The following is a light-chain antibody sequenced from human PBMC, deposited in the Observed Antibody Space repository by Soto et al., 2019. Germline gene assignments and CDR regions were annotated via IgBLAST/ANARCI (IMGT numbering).Light chain of an antibody. J-gene: IGKJ4*01. Sequence: EVVLTQSPAPLSLAPGERATLSCWASQSVSNSLAWYQQRPGQSPRLLIYDVSTRATGIPARFGGSGSGTDFTLTISSLVTEDFAVYYCQQRTNWPPTFGGGTKVDIK. V-gene: IGKV3-11*01. CDR1: QSVSNS. CDR2: DVS. CDR3: QQRTNWPPT.